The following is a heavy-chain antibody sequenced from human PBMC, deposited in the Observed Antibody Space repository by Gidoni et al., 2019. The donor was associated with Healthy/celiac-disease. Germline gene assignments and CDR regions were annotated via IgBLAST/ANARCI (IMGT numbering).Heavy chain of an antibody. CDR2: ISSSSSTI. D-gene: IGHD3-9*01. CDR1: GFTCSSYS. CDR3: ARDREFGDDILTGYYKWGEIDY. V-gene: IGHV3-48*01. J-gene: IGHJ4*02. Sequence: EVQLVESGGGLVQPGGSLRLSWAASGFTCSSYSMNWVRQAPGKGQEWVAYISSSSSTIYYADSVKGRFTISRDNAKNSLYLQMNSLRAEDTAVYYCARDREFGDDILTGYYKWGEIDYWGQGTLVTVSS.